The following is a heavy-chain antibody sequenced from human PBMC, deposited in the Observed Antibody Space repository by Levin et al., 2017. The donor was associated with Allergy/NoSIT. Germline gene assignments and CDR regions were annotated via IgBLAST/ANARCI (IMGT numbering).Heavy chain of an antibody. Sequence: PGGSLRLSCAASGFTFSSYAMSWVRQAPGKGLEWISAISGSGDSTYYADSVKGRFTISRDNSGNTMYLQMKSLRAEDTAVYYCANEGGRYFPRGFDYWGQGTLVTVSS. V-gene: IGHV3-23*01. CDR3: ANEGGRYFPRGFDY. CDR1: GFTFSSYA. CDR2: ISGSGDST. D-gene: IGHD1-26*01. J-gene: IGHJ4*02.